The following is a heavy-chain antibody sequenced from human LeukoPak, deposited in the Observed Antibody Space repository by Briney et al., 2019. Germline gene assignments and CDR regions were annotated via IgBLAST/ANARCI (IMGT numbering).Heavy chain of an antibody. D-gene: IGHD1-26*01. J-gene: IGHJ4*02. Sequence: GGSLRLCCVASGFIFSSYGMHWVRQAPGKGLGWVAFTRSDGSDKYYTGSVKGRFTISRDNSKNTLYLQMNSLRAEDTAGYYNGKHDSASDYWGQGTVVTVSS. CDR2: TRSDGSDK. CDR3: GKHDSASDY. V-gene: IGHV3-30*02. CDR1: GFIFSSYG.